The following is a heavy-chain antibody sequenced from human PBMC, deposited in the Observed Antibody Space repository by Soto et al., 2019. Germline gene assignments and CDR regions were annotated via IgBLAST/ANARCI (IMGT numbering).Heavy chain of an antibody. J-gene: IGHJ5*02. CDR3: ARDLRYCSGGSCYPTNWFDP. Sequence: GGSLRLSCAASGFTFSSYAMHWVRQAPGKGLEWVAVISYDGSNKYYADSVKGRFTISRDNSKNTLYLQMNSLRAEDTAVYYCARDLRYCSGGSCYPTNWFDPWGQGTLVTVSS. CDR1: GFTFSSYA. D-gene: IGHD2-15*01. CDR2: ISYDGSNK. V-gene: IGHV3-30-3*01.